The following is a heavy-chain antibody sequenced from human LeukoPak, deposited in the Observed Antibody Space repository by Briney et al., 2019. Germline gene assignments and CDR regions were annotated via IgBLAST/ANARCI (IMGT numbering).Heavy chain of an antibody. J-gene: IGHJ4*02. D-gene: IGHD2-21*01. Sequence: GGSLRLSCAASGFSFNNYVTSWVRQAPGEGLEWVSAISGDGARTYYADSVKGRFTISRDNSKNTLDLQMNSLRAEDTAIYYCAKTVVVITFRFDSWGQGSLVTVSS. CDR2: ISGDGART. V-gene: IGHV3-23*01. CDR1: GFSFNNYV. CDR3: AKTVVVITFRFDS.